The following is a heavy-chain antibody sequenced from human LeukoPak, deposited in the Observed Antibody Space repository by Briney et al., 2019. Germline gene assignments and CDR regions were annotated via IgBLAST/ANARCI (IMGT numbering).Heavy chain of an antibody. CDR1: GGSISSGGYY. CDR2: IYYSGST. J-gene: IGHJ4*02. Sequence: PSETLSLTCTVSGGSISSGGYYWSWIRQHPGKGLEWIGYIYYSGSTYYNASLKSRVTISVDTSKNQFCLKLSSVTAADTAVYYCAGSRSGYYFGHVDYWGQGSLVTVSS. CDR3: AGSRSGYYFGHVDY. V-gene: IGHV4-39*01. D-gene: IGHD3-22*01.